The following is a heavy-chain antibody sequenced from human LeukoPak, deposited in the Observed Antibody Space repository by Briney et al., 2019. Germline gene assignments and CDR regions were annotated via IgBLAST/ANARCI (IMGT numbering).Heavy chain of an antibody. V-gene: IGHV4-30-4*08. CDR1: GASISSGDYH. Sequence: PSQTLSLICTVSGASISSGDYHWTWIRQPPGKGLEWIGYIYSSGSTYYNTSLKSRVSISVDTSKNHFSLQLTSVTAADTAVYYCATRFSGRPFDPWGQGTLVTVSS. CDR2: IYSSGST. J-gene: IGHJ5*02. CDR3: ATRFSGRPFDP. D-gene: IGHD1-26*01.